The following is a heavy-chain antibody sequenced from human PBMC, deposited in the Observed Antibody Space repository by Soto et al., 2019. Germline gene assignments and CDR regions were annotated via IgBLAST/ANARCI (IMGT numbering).Heavy chain of an antibody. CDR3: ARVGPRHENYYDSGLEAFDI. D-gene: IGHD3-22*01. Sequence: GGSLRLSCAASGFTFSSYSMNWVRQAPGKGLEWVSSISSSSSYIYYADSVKGRFTISRDNAKNSLYLQMNSLRAEDTAVYYCARVGPRHENYYDSGLEAFDIWGQGTMVTVSS. CDR2: ISSSSSYI. J-gene: IGHJ3*02. V-gene: IGHV3-21*01. CDR1: GFTFSSYS.